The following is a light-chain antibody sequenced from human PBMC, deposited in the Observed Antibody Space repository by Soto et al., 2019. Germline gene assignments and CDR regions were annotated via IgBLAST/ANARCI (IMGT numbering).Light chain of an antibody. J-gene: IGLJ1*01. CDR1: SSDGGGYNY. V-gene: IGLV2-11*01. CDR3: CSYAGRYIYV. Sequence: QSALTQPRSVSGSPGQSVSISCTGTSSDGGGYNYVSWYQQHPGKAPKVMIYDVNKRPSGVPDRFSGSKSGNTASLTISGPQSEDEADYYCCSYAGRYIYVFGTGTKVTVL. CDR2: DVN.